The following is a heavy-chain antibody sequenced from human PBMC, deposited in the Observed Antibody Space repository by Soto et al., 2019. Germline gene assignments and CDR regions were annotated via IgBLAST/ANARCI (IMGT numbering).Heavy chain of an antibody. D-gene: IGHD3-3*01. CDR2: IYHSGST. CDR1: SGSISSSNW. V-gene: IGHV4-4*02. CDR3: ARVSFSTIFGVVITEADYYYYYMDV. J-gene: IGHJ6*03. Sequence: GRTSETLSLTCAVSSGSISSSNWWSWVRQPPGKGLEWIGEIYHSGSTNYNPSLKSRVTISVDKSKNQFSLKLSSVTAADTAVYYCARVSFSTIFGVVITEADYYYYYMDVWGKGPTVTVSS.